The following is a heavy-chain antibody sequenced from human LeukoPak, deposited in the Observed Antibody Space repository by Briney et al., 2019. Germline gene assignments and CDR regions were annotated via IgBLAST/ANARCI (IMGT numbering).Heavy chain of an antibody. J-gene: IGHJ4*02. Sequence: GGSLRLSCAASAFTFNTYSMNWVRQAPGKGLEWVSSISSTSIYIYYADSVKGRFTISRDNAKNSLYLQMNSLRAEDTALYYCARAPYYYYDSGSGTRVTGNPDYWGQGTLVTVSS. CDR2: ISSTSIYI. CDR3: ARAPYYYYDSGSGTRVTGNPDY. V-gene: IGHV3-21*01. D-gene: IGHD3-10*01. CDR1: AFTFNTYS.